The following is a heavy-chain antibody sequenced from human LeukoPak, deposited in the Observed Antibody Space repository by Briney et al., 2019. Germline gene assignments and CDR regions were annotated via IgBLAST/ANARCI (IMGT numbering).Heavy chain of an antibody. Sequence: GGSLRLSCAASGFTFSNAWMSWVRQAPGKGLEWVGRIKSKTDGGTTDYAAPVKGRFTISRDDSKNTLYLQMNSLKTEDTAVYYCTTVDFRNPDAFDIWGQGTLVTVSS. V-gene: IGHV3-15*01. J-gene: IGHJ4*02. CDR2: IKSKTDGGTT. D-gene: IGHD3-16*01. CDR3: TTVDFRNPDAFDI. CDR1: GFTFSNAW.